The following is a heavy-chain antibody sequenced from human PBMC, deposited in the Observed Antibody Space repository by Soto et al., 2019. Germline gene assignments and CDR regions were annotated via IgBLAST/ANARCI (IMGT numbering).Heavy chain of an antibody. V-gene: IGHV3-30*04. CDR3: AKDGGYSSGWYVGIDY. J-gene: IGHJ4*02. CDR1: GFTSSSYA. Sequence: GGSLRLSCAASGFTSSSYAMHWVRQAPGKGLEWVAVISYDGSNKYYADSVKGRFTISRDNSKNTLYLQMNSLRAEDTAVYYCAKDGGYSSGWYVGIDYWGQGTLVTVSS. CDR2: ISYDGSNK. D-gene: IGHD6-19*01.